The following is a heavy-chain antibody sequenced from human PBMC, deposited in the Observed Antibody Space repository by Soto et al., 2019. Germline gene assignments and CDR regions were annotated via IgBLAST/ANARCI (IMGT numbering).Heavy chain of an antibody. CDR2: ISSSSSYI. CDR1: GLTFSSYS. Sequence: GGSLRLSCAASGLTFSSYSMNWVRQAPRKGLEWVSSISSSSSYIYYADSVKGRFTISRDNAKNSLYLQMNSLRAEDTAVYYCARDLGITAVWWFDPWGQGTLVTVSS. CDR3: ARDLGITAVWWFDP. J-gene: IGHJ5*02. V-gene: IGHV3-21*01. D-gene: IGHD1-20*01.